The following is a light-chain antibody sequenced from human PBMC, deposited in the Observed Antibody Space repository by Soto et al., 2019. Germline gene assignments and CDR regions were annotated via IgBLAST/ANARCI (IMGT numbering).Light chain of an antibody. CDR3: QQYNNWPPLT. J-gene: IGKJ4*01. Sequence: EIVMTQSPATLSVSPGERATLSCRASQSVSGDLAWYQQKPGQAPRLLIYDASTRATGIPARFSGSGSGTEFTLTISSLQSEDFAVYFCQQYNNWPPLTFGGGTKVEIK. CDR1: QSVSGD. CDR2: DAS. V-gene: IGKV3-15*01.